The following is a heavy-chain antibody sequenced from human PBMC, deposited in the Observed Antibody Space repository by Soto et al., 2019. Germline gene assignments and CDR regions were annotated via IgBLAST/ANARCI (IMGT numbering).Heavy chain of an antibody. CDR2: IDPSDSYT. V-gene: IGHV5-10-1*01. J-gene: IGHJ6*02. CDR3: ARRDRRYSYYGMDV. Sequence: PRESLKISCKGSGYSFTSYWISWVRQMPGKGLEWMGRIDPSDSYTNYSPSFQGHVTISADKSISTAYLRWSSLKASDTAMYYCARRDRRYSYYGMDVWGQGTTVTVSS. CDR1: GYSFTSYW. D-gene: IGHD2-21*02.